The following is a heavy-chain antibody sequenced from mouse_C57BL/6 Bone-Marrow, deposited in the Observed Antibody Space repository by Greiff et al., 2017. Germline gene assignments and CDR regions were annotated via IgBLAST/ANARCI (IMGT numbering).Heavy chain of an antibody. J-gene: IGHJ3*01. V-gene: IGHV5-6*01. CDR1: GFTFSSYG. CDR2: ISSGGSYT. Sequence: DVQLVESGGDLVKPGGSLKLSCAASGFTFSSYGMPWVRQTPDKRLEWVATISSGGSYTYYPDSVKGRFTISRDNAKNTMYLQMSSLKSEDTAMYYCARSPYYYDSSPAYWGQGTLVTVSA. CDR3: ARSPYYYDSSPAY. D-gene: IGHD1-1*01.